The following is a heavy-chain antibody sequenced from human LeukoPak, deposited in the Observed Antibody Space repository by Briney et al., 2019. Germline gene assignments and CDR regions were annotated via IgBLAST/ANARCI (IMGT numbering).Heavy chain of an antibody. J-gene: IGHJ6*02. CDR1: GYTFTSYG. D-gene: IGHD6-19*01. V-gene: IGHV1-18*01. CDR2: ISAYNGNT. Sequence: ASVKVPCKASGYTFTSYGISWARQAPGQGLEWMGWISAYNGNTNYAQKLQGRVTMTTDTSTSTAYMELRSLRSDDTAVYYCARVGSGWYGYYYYGMDVWGQGTTVTVSS. CDR3: ARVGSGWYGYYYYGMDV.